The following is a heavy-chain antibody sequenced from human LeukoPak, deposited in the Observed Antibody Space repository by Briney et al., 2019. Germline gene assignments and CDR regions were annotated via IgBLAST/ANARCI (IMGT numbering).Heavy chain of an antibody. V-gene: IGHV4-30-2*01. Sequence: SETLSLTCTVSGGSISSGGYSWSWIRQPPGKGLEWIGYIYHSGSTYYNPSLKSRVTISVDRSKNQFSLKLSSVTAADTAVYYCARGPHYYDSSGYYNYFDYWGQGTLVTVSS. D-gene: IGHD3-22*01. CDR1: GGSISSGGYS. J-gene: IGHJ4*02. CDR2: IYHSGST. CDR3: ARGPHYYDSSGYYNYFDY.